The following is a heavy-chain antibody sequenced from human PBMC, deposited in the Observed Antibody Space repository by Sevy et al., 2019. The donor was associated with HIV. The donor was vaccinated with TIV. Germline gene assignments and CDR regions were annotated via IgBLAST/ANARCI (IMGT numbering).Heavy chain of an antibody. J-gene: IGHJ4*02. CDR3: ARDLEFYDYGDYGPAFMPDY. CDR1: GFTFVNAR. CDR2: IWFDGSNT. V-gene: IGHV3-33*08. Sequence: GGSLRLSCAASGFTFVNARMNWVRQAPGKGLEWVAVIWFDGSNTYYADSVKGRFTISRDIAKNTLHLQMNSLRAEDTAVYYCARDLEFYDYGDYGPAFMPDYWGQGTLVTVSS. D-gene: IGHD4-17*01.